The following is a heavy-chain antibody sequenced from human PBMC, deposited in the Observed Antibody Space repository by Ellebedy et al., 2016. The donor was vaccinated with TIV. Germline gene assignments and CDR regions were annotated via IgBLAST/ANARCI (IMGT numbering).Heavy chain of an antibody. J-gene: IGHJ3*02. CDR2: IDWDDDT. Sequence: SGPTLVKPTQTLTLTCTLSGLSVSSNGMRMNWIRQPPGKALEWLARIDWDDDTFYSTSLKTRLTISKDTSKNQVVLTITVMDPADTATYYCAHISRDAFDIWGQGTMVTVSS. CDR3: AHISRDAFDI. CDR1: GLSVSSNGMR. D-gene: IGHD3-3*02. V-gene: IGHV2-70*04.